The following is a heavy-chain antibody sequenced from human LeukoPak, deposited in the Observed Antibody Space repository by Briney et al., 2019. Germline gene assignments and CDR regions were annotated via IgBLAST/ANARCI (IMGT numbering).Heavy chain of an antibody. D-gene: IGHD5-18*01. CDR2: ISGSGGST. CDR3: AKALGGYRNYYFDY. V-gene: IGHV3-23*01. J-gene: IGHJ4*02. Sequence: GGSLRLSCAASGFTFEASAMSWVRQAPGKGLEWVSAISGSGGSTYYADSVKGRFTISRDNSKNTLYLQMNNLRAEDTAVYYCAKALGGYRNYYFDYWGQGTLVTVSS. CDR1: GFTFEASA.